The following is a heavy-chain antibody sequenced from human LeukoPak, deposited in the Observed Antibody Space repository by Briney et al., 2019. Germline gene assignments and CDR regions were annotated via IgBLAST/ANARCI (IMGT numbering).Heavy chain of an antibody. Sequence: SGGSLRLSCAASGFTFSNYDMHWVRQAPGKGREWLSLIWSGGRIEQYAASVKGRITISRDNSKNTVYLQMNSLRGEDTAVYYCARDPGTATRGFHMDVWGKGTRITVSS. CDR2: IWSGGRIE. V-gene: IGHV3-33*01. CDR3: ARDPGTATRGFHMDV. CDR1: GFTFSNYD. D-gene: IGHD6-13*01. J-gene: IGHJ6*03.